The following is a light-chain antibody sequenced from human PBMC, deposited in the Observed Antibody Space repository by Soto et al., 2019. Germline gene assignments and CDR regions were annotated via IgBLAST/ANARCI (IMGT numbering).Light chain of an antibody. V-gene: IGKV1-39*01. CDR3: QQSYSTPPP. Sequence: DIHMTQSPSSLSASVGDRVTITCRASQSVSTSLNWFQQKPGKAPKLLIYLTSTLQSGVPSRFSGSGSRTDFTLTIDSLQPEDVAPYYCQQSYSTPPPFGQGTKLQIK. CDR1: QSVSTS. CDR2: LTS. J-gene: IGKJ2*01.